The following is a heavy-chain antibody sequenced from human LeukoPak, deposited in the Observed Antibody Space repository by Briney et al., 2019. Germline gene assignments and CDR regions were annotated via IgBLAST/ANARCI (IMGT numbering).Heavy chain of an antibody. J-gene: IGHJ4*02. D-gene: IGHD3-10*01. Sequence: PGGSLRLSCAASGFTFSSYAMSWVRQAPGKGLEWVSAISGSGGSTYYADSVKGRFTISRDNAKNSLYLQMNSLRAEDTAVYYCASAVWFGEWTFDYWGQGTLVTVSS. CDR2: ISGSGGST. V-gene: IGHV3-23*01. CDR1: GFTFSSYA. CDR3: ASAVWFGEWTFDY.